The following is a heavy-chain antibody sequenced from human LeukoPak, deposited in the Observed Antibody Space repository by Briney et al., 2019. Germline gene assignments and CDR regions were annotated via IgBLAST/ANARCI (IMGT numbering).Heavy chain of an antibody. V-gene: IGHV3-30*02. CDR3: GRDSTPGGYYYNFGMDV. CDR1: GFTFSSYG. D-gene: IGHD2-2*01. Sequence: GGSLRLSCAASGFTFSSYGMHWVRQAPGKGLEWVAFIRYDGSNKYYADSVKGRFTISRDNSKNTLYLQMNSLRAEDTAVYYCGRDSTPGGYYYNFGMDVWGQGTTVTVSS. CDR2: IRYDGSNK. J-gene: IGHJ6*02.